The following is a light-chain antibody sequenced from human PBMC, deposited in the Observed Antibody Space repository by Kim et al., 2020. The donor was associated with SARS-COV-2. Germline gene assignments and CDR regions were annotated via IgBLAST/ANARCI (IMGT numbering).Light chain of an antibody. CDR2: GAS. CDR1: QSINSN. V-gene: IGKV3-15*01. Sequence: SPGERAILSCRASQSINSNLAWYQQRPGQTPRLLIYGASTRATGIPARFSGSGSGTEFTLTISSLQSEDFAVYYCQHYNRWPQLTFGGGTKVDIK. CDR3: QHYNRWPQLT. J-gene: IGKJ4*01.